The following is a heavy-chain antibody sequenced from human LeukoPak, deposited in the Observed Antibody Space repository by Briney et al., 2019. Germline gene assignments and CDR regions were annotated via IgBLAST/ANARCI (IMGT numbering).Heavy chain of an antibody. CDR3: ARALTTLTYEGY. V-gene: IGHV3-21*01. CDR2: ISGSNSYI. CDR1: GFTFSSYT. Sequence: GGSLRLSCAASGFTFSSYTMHWIRQAPGKGLEWVSSISGSNSYIFYADSVKGRFTASRDNAKDSLYLQMNSLRAEDTAVYYCARALTTLTYEGYWGQGTLVTVSS. J-gene: IGHJ4*02. D-gene: IGHD1-1*01.